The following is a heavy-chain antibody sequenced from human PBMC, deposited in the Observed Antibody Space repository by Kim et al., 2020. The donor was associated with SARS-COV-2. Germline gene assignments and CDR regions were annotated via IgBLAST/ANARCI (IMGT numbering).Heavy chain of an antibody. D-gene: IGHD6-13*01. J-gene: IGHJ4*02. V-gene: IGHV1-18*04. CDR2: ISAYNGNT. CDR3: AIAAAGQYYFDY. CDR1: GYTFTSYG. Sequence: ASVKVSCKASGYTFTSYGISWVRQAPGQGLEWMGWISAYNGNTNYAQKLQGRVTMTTDTSTSTAYMELRSLRSDDTAVYYCAIAAAGQYYFDYWGQGPLVTVSS.